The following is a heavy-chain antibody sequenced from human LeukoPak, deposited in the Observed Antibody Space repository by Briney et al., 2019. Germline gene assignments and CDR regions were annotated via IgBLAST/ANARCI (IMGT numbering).Heavy chain of an antibody. CDR3: ARDYGYYDFWSGSRAFDI. D-gene: IGHD3-3*01. CDR2: INPNSGGT. CDR1: GYTFTGYY. V-gene: IGHV1-2*02. J-gene: IGHJ3*02. Sequence: ASVKVSCKASGYTFTGYYMHWVRQAPGQGLEWMGWINPNSGGTNYAQKFQGRVTMTRDTSISTAYMELSRLRSDDTAVYYCARDYGYYDFWSGSRAFDIWGQGTMVTVS.